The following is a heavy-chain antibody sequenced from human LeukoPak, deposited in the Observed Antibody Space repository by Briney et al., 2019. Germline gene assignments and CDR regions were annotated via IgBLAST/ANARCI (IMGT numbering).Heavy chain of an antibody. Sequence: GGSLRLSFAACGFTFSSYAMHGVGQAPGKGLEGVAVISYDGSNKYYADSVKGRFTISRENSKNTLYLPMNSLRAEDTAVYYCARDRYDFWSGSQFDYWGQGTLVTVSS. D-gene: IGHD3-3*01. CDR3: ARDRYDFWSGSQFDY. CDR1: GFTFSSYA. CDR2: ISYDGSNK. J-gene: IGHJ4*02. V-gene: IGHV3-30-3*01.